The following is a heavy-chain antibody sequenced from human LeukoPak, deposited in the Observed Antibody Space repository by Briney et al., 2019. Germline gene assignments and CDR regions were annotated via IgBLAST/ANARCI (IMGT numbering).Heavy chain of an antibody. CDR3: AKDMELGGITMVRGVTFDL. V-gene: IGHV3-9*01. CDR2: ITWNSGSI. J-gene: IGHJ4*02. Sequence: PGGSLRLSCAASGFTLDDYAMHWVRQAPGKGLEWVSGITWNSGSIAYADSVKGRFTISRDNAKNSLQLQMNSLRAEDTAFYYCAKDMELGGITMVRGVTFDLWGQGTLVTVTS. CDR1: GFTLDDYA. D-gene: IGHD3-10*01.